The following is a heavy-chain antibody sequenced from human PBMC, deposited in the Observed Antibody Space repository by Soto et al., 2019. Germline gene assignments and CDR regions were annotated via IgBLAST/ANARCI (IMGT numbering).Heavy chain of an antibody. CDR3: TADLPAFIPQVDS. D-gene: IGHD3-3*02. V-gene: IGHV3-15*07. CDR2: IKSQNDGGTT. J-gene: IGHJ4*02. Sequence: EVHLVESGGGLMKPGESLRLSCAASGFTFSSAWFNWVRQAPGKGLEWVGRIKSQNDGGTTDYAAPVRDRFTISKDDSINTLYLQMNSLQTEDTGVYFCTADLPAFIPQVDSWGQGTLVTVS. CDR1: GFTFSSAW.